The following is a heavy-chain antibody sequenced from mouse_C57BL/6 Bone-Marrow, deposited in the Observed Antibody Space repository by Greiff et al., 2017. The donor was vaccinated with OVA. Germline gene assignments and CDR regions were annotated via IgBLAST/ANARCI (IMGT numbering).Heavy chain of an antibody. CDR2: ISDGGSYT. CDR3: AREVLFAY. Sequence: EVKLVESGGGLVKPGGSLKLSCAASGFTFSSYAMSWVRQTPEKRLEWVATISDGGSYTYYPDNVKGRFTISRDNAKNNLYLQMSHLKSEDTAMYYCAREVLFAYWGHGTLVTVSA. V-gene: IGHV5-4*01. J-gene: IGHJ3*01. CDR1: GFTFSSYA.